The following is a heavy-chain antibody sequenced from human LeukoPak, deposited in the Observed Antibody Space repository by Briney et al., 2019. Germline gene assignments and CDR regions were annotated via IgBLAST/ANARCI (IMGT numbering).Heavy chain of an antibody. J-gene: IGHJ4*02. CDR1: GHSLAELA. CDR3: ALVATDGNYFDY. V-gene: IGHV1-24*01. Sequence: ASVKVSCKVSGHSLAELAMHWVRQAPGKGLEWVGGFDPEEGETFYAQEVLGRVSMTEDTSTDTAYMELSSLTSEDTAVYYCALVATDGNYFDYWGQGTLVTVSS. D-gene: IGHD5-12*01. CDR2: FDPEEGET.